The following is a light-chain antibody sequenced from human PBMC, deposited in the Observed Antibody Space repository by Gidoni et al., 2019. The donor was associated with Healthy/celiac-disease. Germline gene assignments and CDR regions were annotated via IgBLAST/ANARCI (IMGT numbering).Light chain of an antibody. J-gene: IGLJ3*02. V-gene: IGLV3-1*01. CDR3: QAWDSSTAYWV. CDR1: KLGDKY. CDR2: PDS. Sequence: SYELTQPPSVSVSPGQTASITCSGDKLGDKYACWYQQKPGQAPVLVIYPDSKRPSGIPDRFSGSSSGNTATLTSSGPQAMDEAYYYCQAWDSSTAYWVFGGGTKLTVL.